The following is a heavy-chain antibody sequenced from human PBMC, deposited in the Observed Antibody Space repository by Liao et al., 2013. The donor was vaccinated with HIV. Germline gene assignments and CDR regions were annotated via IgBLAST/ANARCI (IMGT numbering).Heavy chain of an antibody. CDR3: AARITISGVAIPHALDV. J-gene: IGHJ3*01. CDR1: GGSINNHY. D-gene: IGHD3-3*01. Sequence: QMQLQESGPGLVKPSETLSLTCAVSGGSINNHYWNWIRQPAGRGLEWIGRIYTTGNTNYNPSLKSRVTMSLDTSKNEFSLKLASVTAADTAVYFCAARITISGVAIPHALDVWGRRDNGRRLF. CDR2: IYTTGNT. V-gene: IGHV4-4*07.